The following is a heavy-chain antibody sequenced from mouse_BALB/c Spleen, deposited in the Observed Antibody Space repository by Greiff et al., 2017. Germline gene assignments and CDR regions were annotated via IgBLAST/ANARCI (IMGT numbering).Heavy chain of an antibody. Sequence: EVQRVESGGGLVKPGGSLKLSCAASGFAFSSYDMSWVRQTPEKRLEWVAYISSGGGSTYYPDTVKGRFTISRDNAKNTLYLQMSSLKSEDTAMYYCARQGGALAMDYWGQGTSVTVSA. CDR1: GFAFSSYD. J-gene: IGHJ4*01. CDR3: ARQGGALAMDY. V-gene: IGHV5-12-1*01. CDR2: ISSGGGST.